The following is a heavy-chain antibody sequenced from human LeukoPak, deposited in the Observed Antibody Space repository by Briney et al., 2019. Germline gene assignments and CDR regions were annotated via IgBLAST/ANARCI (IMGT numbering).Heavy chain of an antibody. V-gene: IGHV4-59*01. Sequence: SETLSLTCTVSGGSISSYYWSWIRQPPGKGLEWIGYFYYGGSTHYNPSLKSRVTISVDTSKYQFSLKLSSVTAADTAVYYCARVSPDSSSWYYFDYWGQGTLVTVSS. D-gene: IGHD6-13*01. CDR3: ARVSPDSSSWYYFDY. CDR2: FYYGGST. CDR1: GGSISSYY. J-gene: IGHJ4*02.